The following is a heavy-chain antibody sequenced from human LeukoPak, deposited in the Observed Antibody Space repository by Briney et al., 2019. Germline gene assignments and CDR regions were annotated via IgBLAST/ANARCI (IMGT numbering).Heavy chain of an antibody. J-gene: IGHJ4*02. D-gene: IGHD6-13*01. CDR2: INAGNGNT. V-gene: IGHV1-3*01. CDR1: GYTFTSYG. CDR3: ARGYSSSWLAFDY. Sequence: GASVKVSCKASGYTFTSYGISWVRQAPGQGLEWMGWINAGNGNTKYSQKFQGRVTITRDTSASTAYMELSSLRSEDTAVYYCARGYSSSWLAFDYWGQGTLVTVSS.